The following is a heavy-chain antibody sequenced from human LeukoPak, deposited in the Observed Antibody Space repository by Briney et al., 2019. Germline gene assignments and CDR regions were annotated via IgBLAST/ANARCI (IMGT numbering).Heavy chain of an antibody. CDR3: ARGEAPALVTTLPPDY. V-gene: IGHV3-48*01. CDR1: GFSFSGYS. CDR2: IRTSSTSI. J-gene: IGHJ4*02. D-gene: IGHD4-17*01. Sequence: GGSLRLSCVASGFSFSGYSMNWVRQAPGRGLEWVSYIRTSSTSIYYADSVKGRFTISRDDAKNSLYLQMSSLRVEDTAVYYCARGEAPALVTTLPPDYWGQGTLVTVSS.